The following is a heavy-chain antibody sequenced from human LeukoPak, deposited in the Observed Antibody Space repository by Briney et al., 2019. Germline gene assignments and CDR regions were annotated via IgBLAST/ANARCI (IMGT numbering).Heavy chain of an antibody. Sequence: PSETLSLTCTVSGGSISSSSYYWGWIRQPPGKGLEWIGSIYYSGSTYYNPSLKSRVTISVDTSKNQFSLKLSSVTAADTAAYYCARHIPDYAPDYWGQGTLVTASS. V-gene: IGHV4-39*01. CDR3: ARHIPDYAPDY. J-gene: IGHJ4*02. CDR2: IYYSGST. D-gene: IGHD4-17*01. CDR1: GGSISSSSYY.